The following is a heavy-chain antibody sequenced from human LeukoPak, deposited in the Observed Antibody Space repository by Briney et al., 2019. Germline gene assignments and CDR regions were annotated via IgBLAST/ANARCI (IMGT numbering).Heavy chain of an antibody. V-gene: IGHV1-2*02. Sequence: ASVKVSCKTSGYTFTDYYIHWVRQARGQGLEWMGWINPNTIVTNYAQKFRGRVTMTRDTAINTVYMYLTSLSSDDTAVYYCVRGDEGIAVTGGPSEFWGQGTLVTVSS. CDR1: GYTFTDYY. CDR3: VRGDEGIAVTGGPSEF. J-gene: IGHJ4*02. D-gene: IGHD6-19*01. CDR2: INPNTIVT.